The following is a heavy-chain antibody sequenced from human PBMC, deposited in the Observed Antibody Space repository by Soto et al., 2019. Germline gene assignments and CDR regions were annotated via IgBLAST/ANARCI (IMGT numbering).Heavy chain of an antibody. CDR1: GGSISSDGYY. J-gene: IGHJ4*02. V-gene: IGHV4-31*03. CDR2: IYYSGST. CDR3: ARESSSSWYSYFDY. Sequence: QVQLQESGPGLVKPSQTLSFTCTVSGGSISSDGYYWSWIRQHPGKGLEWIGYIYYSGSTYSNPSLKSRVTISVDTSKNQFSLKLSSVTAADTAVYYCARESSSSWYSYFDYWGQGTLVTVSS. D-gene: IGHD6-13*01.